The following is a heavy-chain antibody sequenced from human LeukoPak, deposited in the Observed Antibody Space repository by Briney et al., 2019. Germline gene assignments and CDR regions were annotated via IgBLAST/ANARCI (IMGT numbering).Heavy chain of an antibody. J-gene: IGHJ4*02. Sequence: SGGSLRLSCEASGFTFSSYSMDWVRQAPGKGLEWVSAIVGGGDGTYYADSVKGRFTISRDNSKNTVDLQMNSLRAEDTALYYCAKVETCSGGGCYYFDYWGQGARVTVSS. D-gene: IGHD2-15*01. CDR3: AKVETCSGGGCYYFDY. V-gene: IGHV3-23*01. CDR1: GFTFSSYS. CDR2: IVGGGDGT.